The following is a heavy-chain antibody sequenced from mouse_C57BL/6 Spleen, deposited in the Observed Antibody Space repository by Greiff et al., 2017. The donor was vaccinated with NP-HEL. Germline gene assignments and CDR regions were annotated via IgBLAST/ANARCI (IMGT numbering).Heavy chain of an antibody. V-gene: IGHV2-5*01. Sequence: VKLQESGPGLVQPSQSLSITCTVSGFSLTSYGVHWVRQSPGKGLEWLGVIWRGGSTDYNAAFMSRLSITKDNSKSQVFFKMNSLQADDTAIYYCAKTYYSNYNYAMDYWGQGTSVTVSS. CDR1: GFSLTSYG. J-gene: IGHJ4*01. CDR3: AKTYYSNYNYAMDY. CDR2: IWRGGST. D-gene: IGHD2-5*01.